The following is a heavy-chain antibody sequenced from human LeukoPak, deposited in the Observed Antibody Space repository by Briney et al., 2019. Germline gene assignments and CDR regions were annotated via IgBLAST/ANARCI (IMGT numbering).Heavy chain of an antibody. V-gene: IGHV1-18*01. D-gene: IGHD2-15*01. J-gene: IGHJ6*03. Sequence: ASVKVSCKDSGYTFTSYGISWVRQAPGQGLEWMGWISAYNGNTNYARKLQGRVTMTTDTSTSTAYMELRSLRSDDTAVYYCARESAASDDMDVWGKGTTVTVSS. CDR1: GYTFTSYG. CDR2: ISAYNGNT. CDR3: ARESAASDDMDV.